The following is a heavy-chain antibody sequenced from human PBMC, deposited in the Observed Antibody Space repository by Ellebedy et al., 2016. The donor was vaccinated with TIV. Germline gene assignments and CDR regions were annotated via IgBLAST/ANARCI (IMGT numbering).Heavy chain of an antibody. Sequence: PGGSLRLSCAASGFTFNSYSMNWVRQSPGKGLEWVSYISISNNIYYADSVKGRFTISRDNAKNSLYLQMNSLRDEETAVYYCARDGAAYCGGDCTSPFDYWGQGTLVTVSS. D-gene: IGHD2-21*02. V-gene: IGHV3-48*02. CDR3: ARDGAAYCGGDCTSPFDY. J-gene: IGHJ4*02. CDR2: ISISNNI. CDR1: GFTFNSYS.